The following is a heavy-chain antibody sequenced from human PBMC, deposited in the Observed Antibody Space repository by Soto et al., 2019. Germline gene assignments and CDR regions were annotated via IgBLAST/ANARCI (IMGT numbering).Heavy chain of an antibody. Sequence: SETLSLTCTVSGGSISRGGYYWGWIRQHTGKGLEGIGYIYNSGSTYYNPSLKSRVSISVDTLKNKFSLKLSSVTDADTAVYYCACMVRGVSIARKFDYWGQGTLVTVSS. CDR2: IYNSGST. D-gene: IGHD3-10*01. CDR1: GGSISRGGYY. V-gene: IGHV4-31*03. J-gene: IGHJ4*02. CDR3: ACMVRGVSIARKFDY.